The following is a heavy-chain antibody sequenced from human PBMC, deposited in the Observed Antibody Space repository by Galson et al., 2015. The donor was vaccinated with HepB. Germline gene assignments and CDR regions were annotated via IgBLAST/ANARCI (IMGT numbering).Heavy chain of an antibody. V-gene: IGHV4-39*01. J-gene: IGHJ3*02. CDR1: GGSISSSSYY. CDR2: IYYSGST. CDR3: ARLPIVGATKRAFDI. D-gene: IGHD1-26*01. Sequence: QVQLQESGPGLVKPSETLSLTCTVSGGSISSSSYYWGWIRQPPGKGLEWIGSIYYSGSTYYNPSLKSRVTISVDTSKNQFSLKLSSATAADTAVYYCARLPIVGATKRAFDIWGQGTMVTVSS.